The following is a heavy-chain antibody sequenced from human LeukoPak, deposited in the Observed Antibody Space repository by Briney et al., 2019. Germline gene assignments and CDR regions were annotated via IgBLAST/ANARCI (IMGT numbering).Heavy chain of an antibody. CDR3: ARVRDGYNYRDALDI. D-gene: IGHD5-24*01. J-gene: IGHJ3*02. CDR1: GYTFTSYD. Sequence: ASVKVSCKASGYTFTSYDINWVRQAPGQGLEWMGWTNPNSANTGYAQKFQGRVTMTRNTSISTAYMELSSLRSEDTAVYYCARVRDGYNYRDALDIWGQGTMVTVSS. V-gene: IGHV1-8*01. CDR2: TNPNSANT.